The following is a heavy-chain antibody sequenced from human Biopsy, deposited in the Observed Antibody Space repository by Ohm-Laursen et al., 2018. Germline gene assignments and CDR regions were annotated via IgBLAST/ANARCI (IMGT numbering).Heavy chain of an antibody. CDR1: GGFISTYY. D-gene: IGHD3-22*01. V-gene: IGHV4-4*07. CDR2: IYNTGST. J-gene: IGHJ3*02. Sequence: PSETLSLTCAVSGGFISTYYWNWIRQPAGKALEWIGRIYNTGSTNYNPSLQSRVTMSVDTSKNQFSLKMSSVTAADTAVYYCARDLPHYENSGYGAFDMWGQGTMVTVSS. CDR3: ARDLPHYENSGYGAFDM.